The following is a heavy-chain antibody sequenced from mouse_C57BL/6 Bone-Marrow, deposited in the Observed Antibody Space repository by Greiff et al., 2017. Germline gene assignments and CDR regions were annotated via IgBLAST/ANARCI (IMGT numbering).Heavy chain of an antibody. Sequence: QVHVKQPGAELVMPGASVKLSCKASGYTFTSYWMHWVKQRPGQGLEWIGEIDPSDSYTNYNQKFKGKSTLTVDESSSTAYMQLSSLTSEDSAVYYCARRGLLWFSWFAYWGQGTLVTVSA. J-gene: IGHJ3*01. V-gene: IGHV1-69*01. CDR2: IDPSDSYT. CDR1: GYTFTSYW. CDR3: ARRGLLWFSWFAY. D-gene: IGHD2-2*01.